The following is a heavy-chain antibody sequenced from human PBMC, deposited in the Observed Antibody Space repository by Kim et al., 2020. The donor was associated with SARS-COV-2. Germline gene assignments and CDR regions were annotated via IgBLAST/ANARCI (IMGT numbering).Heavy chain of an antibody. CDR2: NK. Sequence: NKYYAACVTGRFTIYRDNSKNALYLQVNSLGAEDTAVYYCARDFLAATFDYWGQGTLVTVSS. V-gene: IGHV3-33*01. D-gene: IGHD2-15*01. J-gene: IGHJ4*02. CDR3: ARDFLAATFDY.